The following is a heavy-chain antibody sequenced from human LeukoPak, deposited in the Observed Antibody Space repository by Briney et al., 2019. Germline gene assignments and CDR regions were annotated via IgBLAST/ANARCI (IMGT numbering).Heavy chain of an antibody. J-gene: IGHJ3*02. V-gene: IGHV4-59*08. Sequence: SETLSLTCTVSGGSISSYYWSWIRQPPGKGLEWIGYIYYSGSTNYNPSLKSRVTISVDTSKNQFSLKLSSVTAADTAVYYCARHAADSSGAFDIWGQGTMVTVSS. D-gene: IGHD3-22*01. CDR2: IYYSGST. CDR1: GGSISSYY. CDR3: ARHAADSSGAFDI.